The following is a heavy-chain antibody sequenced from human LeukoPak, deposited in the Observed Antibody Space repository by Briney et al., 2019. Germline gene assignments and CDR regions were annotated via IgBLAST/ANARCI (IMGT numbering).Heavy chain of an antibody. CDR3: ASPGRYSGSSFDY. CDR2: INTNTGNP. Sequence: ASVKVSCKASGYTFTNYVLNWVRQAPGQGLEWVGWINTNTGNPTYAQGFTGRFVFSLATSVSTAYLQISSLKAEDTAVYYCASPGRYSGSSFDYWGQGTLVTVSS. D-gene: IGHD1-26*01. J-gene: IGHJ4*02. CDR1: GYTFTNYV. V-gene: IGHV7-4-1*02.